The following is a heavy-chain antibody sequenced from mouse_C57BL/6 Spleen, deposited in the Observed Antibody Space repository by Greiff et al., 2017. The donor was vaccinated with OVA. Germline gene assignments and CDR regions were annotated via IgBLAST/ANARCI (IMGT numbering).Heavy chain of an antibody. CDR3: AREGIYYYGSSSTFDY. J-gene: IGHJ2*01. D-gene: IGHD1-1*01. CDR2: INPSNGGT. Sequence: QVQLQQPGTELVKPGASVKLSCKASGYTFTSYWMHWVKQRPGQGLEWIGNINPSNGGTNYNEKFKSKATLTVDKSSSTAYMQLSSLTSEDSAVYYCAREGIYYYGSSSTFDYWGQGTTLTVSS. CDR1: GYTFTSYW. V-gene: IGHV1-53*01.